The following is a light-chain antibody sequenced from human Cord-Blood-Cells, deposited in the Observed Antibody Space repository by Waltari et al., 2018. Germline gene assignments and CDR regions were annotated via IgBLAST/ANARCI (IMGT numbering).Light chain of an antibody. CDR1: QSVLYSSNNKNY. J-gene: IGKJ2*03. CDR2: WAS. V-gene: IGKV4-1*01. Sequence: DIVMTQSQDSLAVSLGERATINCKSSQSVLYSSNNKNYLAWYQQKPGQPPKLIIYWASTRESGVPDRFSGSGSGTDFTLTISNLQAEDVAVYYCQQYYSTPYSFGQGTKLEIK. CDR3: QQYYSTPYS.